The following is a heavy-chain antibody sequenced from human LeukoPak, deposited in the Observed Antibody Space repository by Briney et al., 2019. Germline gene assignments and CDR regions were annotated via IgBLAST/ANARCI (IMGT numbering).Heavy chain of an antibody. D-gene: IGHD2-2*01. CDR2: VSGSGVNT. J-gene: IGHJ4*02. V-gene: IGHV1-46*03. CDR3: ARDQHYATDY. Sequence: GASVKVSCKASGYMFISYNMRWVRQAPGQGLEWMGMVSGSGVNTKYAQKFRDRVTMTSDTSTSTVYMELSSLTSDDTAVYYCARDQHYATDYWGQGTLVTV. CDR1: GYMFISYN.